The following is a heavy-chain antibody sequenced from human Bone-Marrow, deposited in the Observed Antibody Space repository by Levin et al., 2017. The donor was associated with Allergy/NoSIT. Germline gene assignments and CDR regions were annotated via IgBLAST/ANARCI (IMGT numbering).Heavy chain of an antibody. J-gene: IGHJ6*02. CDR3: ARVRPRREPQIAARSSSDQIYYYYGMDV. V-gene: IGHV3-74*01. CDR2: INSDGSST. D-gene: IGHD6-6*01. Sequence: GESLKISCAASGFTFSSYWMHWVRQAPGKGLVWVSRINSDGSSTSYADSVKGRFTISRDNAKNTLYLQMNSLRAEDTAVYYCARVRPRREPQIAARSSSDQIYYYYGMDVWGQGTTVTVSS. CDR1: GFTFSSYW.